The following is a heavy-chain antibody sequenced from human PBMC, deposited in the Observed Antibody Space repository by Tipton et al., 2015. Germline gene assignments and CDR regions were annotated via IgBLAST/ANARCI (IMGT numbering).Heavy chain of an antibody. V-gene: IGHV3-48*01. D-gene: IGHD2-21*01. CDR2: ISFSGSRL. J-gene: IGHJ5*02. Sequence: SLRLSCAASGFTFSSYSFNWVRQAPGKGLEWVSYISFSGSRLFYADSVKGRFTISRDNAKNSLYLQMYSLRAEDTAVYYCVRDQDRQHDYEHGDSWGQGTLVTVSS. CDR3: VRDQDRQHDYEHGDS. CDR1: GFTFSSYS.